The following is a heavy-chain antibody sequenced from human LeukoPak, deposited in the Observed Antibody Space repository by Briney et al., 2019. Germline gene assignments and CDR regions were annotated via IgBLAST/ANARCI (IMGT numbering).Heavy chain of an antibody. J-gene: IGHJ4*02. CDR3: ARPGYSSSLEY. CDR1: GYSFSNNW. Sequence: GESLKISCKGSGYSFSNNWIGWVRQMPGRGLEWMGIICPADSDTRYSPSFQGQVTISADKSINTAYLQWSSLEASDSAMYYCARPGYSSSLEYWGQGTLVTVSS. CDR2: ICPADSDT. V-gene: IGHV5-51*01. D-gene: IGHD6-13*01.